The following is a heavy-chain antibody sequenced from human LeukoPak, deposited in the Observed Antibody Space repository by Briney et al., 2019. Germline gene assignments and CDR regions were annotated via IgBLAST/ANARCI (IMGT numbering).Heavy chain of an antibody. J-gene: IGHJ4*02. CDR2: TYYRSKWYN. V-gene: IGHV6-1*01. Sequence: SQTLSLTCAISGDSVSSNSAAWNWIRQSPSRGLEWLGRTYYRSKWYNDYAVSVKSRITINPDTSKNQFSLQLNSVTPEDTAVYYCARASYDSSGYTAMGVDYWGQGTLVTVSS. CDR3: ARASYDSSGYTAMGVDY. CDR1: GDSVSSNSAA. D-gene: IGHD3-22*01.